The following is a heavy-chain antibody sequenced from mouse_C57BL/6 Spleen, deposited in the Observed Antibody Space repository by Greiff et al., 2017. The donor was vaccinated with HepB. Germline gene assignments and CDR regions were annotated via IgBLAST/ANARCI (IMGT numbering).Heavy chain of an antibody. D-gene: IGHD3-2*02. CDR1: GYTFTDYY. Sequence: VQLQQSGPELVKPGASVKISCKASGYTFTDYYMNWVKQSHGKSLEWIGDINPNNGGTSYNQKFKGKATLTVDKSSSTAYMELRSLTSEDSAVYYWARGGQLRLRLDYAMDYWGQGTSVTVSS. CDR3: ARGGQLRLRLDYAMDY. J-gene: IGHJ4*01. CDR2: INPNNGGT. V-gene: IGHV1-26*01.